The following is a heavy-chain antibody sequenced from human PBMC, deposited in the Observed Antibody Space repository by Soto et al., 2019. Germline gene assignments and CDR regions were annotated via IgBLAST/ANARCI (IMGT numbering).Heavy chain of an antibody. J-gene: IGHJ3*02. CDR2: ISSSSSAI. CDR1: GFSFSSYS. V-gene: IGHV3-48*02. Sequence: GGSLRLSCAATGFSFSSYSMNWVRQAPGKGLEWVSYISSSSSAIYADSVKGRFTISRDDARNSLYLQMNSLRDEDTALYYCVGDLLYAFDIWGQGTMVTVSS. CDR3: VGDLLYAFDI.